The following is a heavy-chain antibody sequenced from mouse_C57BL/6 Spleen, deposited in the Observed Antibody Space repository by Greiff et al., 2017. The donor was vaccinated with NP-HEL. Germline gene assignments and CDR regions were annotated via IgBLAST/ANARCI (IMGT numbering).Heavy chain of an antibody. D-gene: IGHD2-3*01. Sequence: EVQRVESGAELVRPGASVKLSCTASGFNIKDDYMHWVKQRPEQGLEWIGWIDPGNGDTEYASKFQGKATITADTSSNTAYLQLSSLTSEDTAVYYCTTNGYYEGFAYWGQGTLVTVSA. CDR2: IDPGNGDT. V-gene: IGHV14-4*01. J-gene: IGHJ3*01. CDR3: TTNGYYEGFAY. CDR1: GFNIKDDY.